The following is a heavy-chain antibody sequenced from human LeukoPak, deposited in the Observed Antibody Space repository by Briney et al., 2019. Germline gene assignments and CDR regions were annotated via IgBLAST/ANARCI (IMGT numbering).Heavy chain of an antibody. J-gene: IGHJ4*02. V-gene: IGHV4-34*01. Sequence: PSETLSLTCTVSGGSISSYYWSWIRQPPGKGLEWIGEINHSGSTNYNPSLKSRVTISVDTSKNQFSLKLSSVTAADTAVYYCARGNSYSSGRTKRYYFDYWGQGTLVTVSS. CDR1: GGSISSYY. CDR2: INHSGST. D-gene: IGHD6-19*01. CDR3: ARGNSYSSGRTKRYYFDY.